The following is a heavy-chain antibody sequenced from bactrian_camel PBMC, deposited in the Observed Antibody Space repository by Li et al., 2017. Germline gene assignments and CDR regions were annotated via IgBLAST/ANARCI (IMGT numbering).Heavy chain of an antibody. Sequence: HVQLVESGGGSVQAGGSLTVSCVASGDTIGRYCMGWFRQIPDREREGVAGIDTLGATNYAESVKGRFTLSRDNAKTTLYLQMNTLKPEDSGMYYCAARDTGLCEIMSAYNYWGQGTQVTVS. CDR2: IDTLGAT. V-gene: IGHV3S55*01. J-gene: IGHJ4*01. CDR3: AARDTGLCEIMSAYNY. D-gene: IGHD5*01. CDR1: GDTIGRYC.